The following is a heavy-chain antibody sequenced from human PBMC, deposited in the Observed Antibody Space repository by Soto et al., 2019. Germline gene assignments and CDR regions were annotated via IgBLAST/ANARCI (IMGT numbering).Heavy chain of an antibody. D-gene: IGHD3-9*01. V-gene: IGHV1-2*04. CDR1: GYTFTYYY. CDR3: AREPLTGYSNYYYYGMDV. J-gene: IGHJ6*02. CDR2: INPNSGGT. Sequence: ASVKVSCKASGYTFTYYYMHWVRQAPGQGLEWMGWINPNSGGTNYAQKFQGWVTMTRDTSISTAYMEVSRLRSDDTVVYYCAREPLTGYSNYYYYGMDVWGQGTTVTVSS.